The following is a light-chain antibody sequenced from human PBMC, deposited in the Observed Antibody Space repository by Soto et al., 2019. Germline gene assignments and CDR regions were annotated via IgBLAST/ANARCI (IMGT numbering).Light chain of an antibody. CDR1: QSVSSY. V-gene: IGKV3-11*01. CDR3: QQRSNWPPT. J-gene: IGKJ1*01. Sequence: EIVLTQSPATLSLSPGERATLSCRASQSVSSYLAWYQQKPCQAPRLLIYDASNRATGIPARFSGSGSGTDLTLTISSLEPEDFAVYYCQQRSNWPPTFGQGPKVEIK. CDR2: DAS.